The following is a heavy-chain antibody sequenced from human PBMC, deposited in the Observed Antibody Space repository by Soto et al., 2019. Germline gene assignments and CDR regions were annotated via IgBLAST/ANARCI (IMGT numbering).Heavy chain of an antibody. CDR1: GGSISSYY. CDR3: ARDKYYDILTGYSPYGMDV. D-gene: IGHD3-9*01. CDR2: IYYSGST. J-gene: IGHJ6*02. V-gene: IGHV4-59*01. Sequence: PSETLSLTCTVSGGSISSYYWSWIRQPPGKGLEWIGYIYYSGSTNYNPSLKSRVTISVDTSKNQFSLKLSSVTAADTAVYYCARDKYYDILTGYSPYGMDVWGQGTTVTVSS.